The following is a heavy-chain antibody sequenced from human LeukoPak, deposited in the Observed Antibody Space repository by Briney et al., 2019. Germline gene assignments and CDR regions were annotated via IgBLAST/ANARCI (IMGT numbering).Heavy chain of an antibody. Sequence: GGSLRLSCAASGFTFSSYAMSWVRQAPGKGLEWVSVISGSGDSTYYADSVKGRFTISRDTFKNTLYLQMSSLRAEDTALYYCAKDKTYDDFWSGHDAFDIWGHGTMVSLSS. J-gene: IGHJ3*02. CDR2: ISGSGDST. CDR3: AKDKTYDDFWSGHDAFDI. CDR1: GFTFSSYA. D-gene: IGHD3-3*01. V-gene: IGHV3-23*01.